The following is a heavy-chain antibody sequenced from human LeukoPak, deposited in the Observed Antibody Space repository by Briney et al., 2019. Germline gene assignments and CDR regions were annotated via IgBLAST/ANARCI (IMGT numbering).Heavy chain of an antibody. Sequence: SETLSLTCTVSGGSISSGSYYWSWIRQPAGKGVEWIGRIYTSGSTNYNPSLKSRVTISVDTSKNQFSLKLSSVTAADTAVYYCARWGRPGVRYYYMEVWGKGTTVTVSS. V-gene: IGHV4-61*02. CDR3: ARWGRPGVRYYYMEV. CDR2: IYTSGST. CDR1: GGSISSGSYY. J-gene: IGHJ6*03. D-gene: IGHD1-1*01.